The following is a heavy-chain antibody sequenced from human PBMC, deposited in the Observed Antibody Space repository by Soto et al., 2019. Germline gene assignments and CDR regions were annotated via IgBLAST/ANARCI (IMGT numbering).Heavy chain of an antibody. J-gene: IGHJ5*02. CDR2: IKQDGSEK. CDR3: ASQRGNSPWFDP. V-gene: IGHV3-7*01. Sequence: XESLRRSCPSSGFTFSAFGMSWVRQAPGKGLEWVANIKQDGSEKYYVDSLKGRFTISRDNAKNSLYLQMDSLRVEDTAVYYCASQRGNSPWFDPWGQGTLVTVSS. D-gene: IGHD3-16*01. CDR1: GFTFSAFG.